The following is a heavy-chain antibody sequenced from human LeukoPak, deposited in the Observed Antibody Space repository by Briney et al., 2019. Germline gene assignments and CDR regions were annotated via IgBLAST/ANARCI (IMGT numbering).Heavy chain of an antibody. CDR2: IYYSESI. J-gene: IGHJ5*02. CDR1: GGSISSNY. V-gene: IGHV4-59*01. Sequence: SETLSLTCIVSGGSISSNYWTWIRQPPGKGLEWIGYIYYSESINYNPSLKSRVTISVDTSKNQFSLKLSSVTAADTAVYYCARGVNYYGPFDPWGQGTLVTVSS. D-gene: IGHD3-10*01. CDR3: ARGVNYYGPFDP.